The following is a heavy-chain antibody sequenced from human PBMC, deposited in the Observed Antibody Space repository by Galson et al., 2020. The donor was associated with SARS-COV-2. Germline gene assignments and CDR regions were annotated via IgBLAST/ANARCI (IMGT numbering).Heavy chain of an antibody. J-gene: IGHJ4*02. CDR1: GFTVSSYW. CDR2: IKQDGSEK. Sequence: PGGSLSLSCAASGFTVSSYWMSWVRQAPGKGLEWVANIKQDGSEKYYVDSVKGRFTISSDNAKNSLYLQMNSLRVEDTAVYYCARDQDGYNDFWGQGTLVTVSS. CDR3: ARDQDGYNDF. D-gene: IGHD5-12*01. V-gene: IGHV3-7*01.